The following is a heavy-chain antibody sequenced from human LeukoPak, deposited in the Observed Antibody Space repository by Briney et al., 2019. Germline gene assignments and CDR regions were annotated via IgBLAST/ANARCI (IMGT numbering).Heavy chain of an antibody. CDR1: GGSMTTHH. CDR2: VFDSGRT. V-gene: IGHV4-59*11. Sequence: PSETLSLTCTVSGGSMTTHHWNWIRQTPGKGLEWIGYVFDSGRTKENPSLKSRVTLSADTSKNQLSLRLSSVTAADTAVYYCTTIKRGSIFGYFDFWGRESWSPSPQ. CDR3: TTIKRGSIFGYFDF. J-gene: IGHJ4*02. D-gene: IGHD3-3*02.